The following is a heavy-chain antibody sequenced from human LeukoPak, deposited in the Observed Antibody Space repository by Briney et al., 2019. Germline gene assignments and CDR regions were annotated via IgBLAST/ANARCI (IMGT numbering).Heavy chain of an antibody. CDR2: ISAYNGNT. CDR3: ARAKDCTNGVCYSGYWFDP. J-gene: IGHJ5*02. V-gene: IGHV1-18*01. CDR1: GYTFTSYG. D-gene: IGHD2-8*01. Sequence: ASVKVSCKASGYTFTSYGISWVRQAPGQGLEWMGWISAYNGNTNYAQKLQGRVTMTTDTSTSTAYMELRSLRSDDTAVYYCARAKDCTNGVCYSGYWFDPWGQGTLVTVSS.